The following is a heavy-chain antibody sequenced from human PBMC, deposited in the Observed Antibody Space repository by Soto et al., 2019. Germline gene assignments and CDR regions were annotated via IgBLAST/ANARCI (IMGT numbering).Heavy chain of an antibody. J-gene: IGHJ4*02. CDR1: GFSPSANRMR. Sequence: SGPTLVTPTHTRTLTCAFSGFSPSANRMRVRWIRQPPGKALEWLARIDWDDSKFYTMSLKTRLAISKDTSKNQVVLTMTNVAHVDTATYYCARLIACDTSDHRGQRTLVTVCS. CDR2: IDWDDSK. CDR3: ARLIACDTSDH. V-gene: IGHV2-70*04. D-gene: IGHD2-2*01.